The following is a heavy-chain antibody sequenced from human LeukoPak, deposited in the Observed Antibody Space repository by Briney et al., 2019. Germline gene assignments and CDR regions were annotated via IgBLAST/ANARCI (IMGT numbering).Heavy chain of an antibody. V-gene: IGHV1-8*01. CDR2: MNPNSGNT. J-gene: IGHJ4*02. Sequence: AASVKVSCKASEYTFTSYDINWVRQVTGQGLEWMGWMNPNSGNTGYAQKFQGRVTMTRNTSISTAYMELSSLTFEDTAVYYCARGRHPGPTWISEYWGQGTLVTVSS. CDR3: ARGRHPGPTWISEY. CDR1: EYTFTSYD. D-gene: IGHD5-12*01.